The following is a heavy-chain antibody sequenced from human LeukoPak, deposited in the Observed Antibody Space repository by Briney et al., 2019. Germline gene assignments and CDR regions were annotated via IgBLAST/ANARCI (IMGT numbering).Heavy chain of an antibody. V-gene: IGHV1-2*06. Sequence: GASVKVSCRASGYTFTNYYTHWVRQAPGQGLEWMGRINPNSGGTNYAQNFQDRVTMTRDTSISTAYMELNRLRSDDTAVYFCARDCNGDCHAWGQGTLVTVSS. D-gene: IGHD2-21*02. J-gene: IGHJ4*02. CDR1: GYTFTNYY. CDR2: INPNSGGT. CDR3: ARDCNGDCHA.